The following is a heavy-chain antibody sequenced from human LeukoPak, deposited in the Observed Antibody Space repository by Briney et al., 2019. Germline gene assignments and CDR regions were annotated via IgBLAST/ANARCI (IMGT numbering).Heavy chain of an antibody. Sequence: ASVKVSCKASGYTFTSYGISWVRQAPGQGLEWMGWISAYNGNTSYAQKLQGRVTMTRDMSTSTVYMELSSLRSEDTAVYCCARIGGGSGWRYDYWGQGTLVTVSS. J-gene: IGHJ4*02. CDR2: ISAYNGNT. V-gene: IGHV1-18*01. D-gene: IGHD6-19*01. CDR1: GYTFTSYG. CDR3: ARIGGGSGWRYDY.